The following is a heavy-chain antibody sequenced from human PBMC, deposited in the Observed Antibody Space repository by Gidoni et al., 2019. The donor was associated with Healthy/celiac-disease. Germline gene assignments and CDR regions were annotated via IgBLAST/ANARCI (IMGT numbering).Heavy chain of an antibody. CDR1: GGYFSGYY. V-gene: IGHV4-34*01. CDR3: AEEGAY. J-gene: IGHJ4*02. D-gene: IGHD3-16*01. CDR2: INHSGST. Sequence: QVQLQQWRAGVLKPSETLSLTYAVYGGYFSGYYWSWIRQPPGKGLEWIGEINHSGSTNYNPSLKSRVTISVDTSKNQFSLKLSSVTAADTAVYYCAEEGAYWGQGTLDTVSS.